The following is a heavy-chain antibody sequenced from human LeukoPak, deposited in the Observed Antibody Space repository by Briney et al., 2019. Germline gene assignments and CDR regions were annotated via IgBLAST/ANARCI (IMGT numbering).Heavy chain of an antibody. J-gene: IGHJ4*02. Sequence: GGSLRLSCAASGFIFSTYTMNWVRQAPGKGLEWVSYISSSSDTIYYADSVKGRFTISRDNAKNSLYLQMNRLRVEDAALYYCARAPVTSCRGAFCYPFDLWGQGVLVTVSS. D-gene: IGHD2-21*01. V-gene: IGHV3-48*01. CDR1: GFIFSTYT. CDR2: ISSSSDTI. CDR3: ARAPVTSCRGAFCYPFDL.